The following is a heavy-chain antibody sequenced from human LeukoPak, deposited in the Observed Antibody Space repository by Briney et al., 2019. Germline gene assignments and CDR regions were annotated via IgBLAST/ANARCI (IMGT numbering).Heavy chain of an antibody. CDR3: AKRYYDFWSGYTYYGMDA. V-gene: IGHV3-23*01. CDR2: ISGSGGST. Sequence: PGGSLRLSCAASGFTFSSYAMSWVRQAPGKGLEWVSAISGSGGSTYYAGSVKGRFTISRDNSKNTLYLQMNSLRAEDTAVYYCAKRYYDFWSGYTYYGMDAWGQGTTVTVSS. CDR1: GFTFSSYA. D-gene: IGHD3-3*01. J-gene: IGHJ6*02.